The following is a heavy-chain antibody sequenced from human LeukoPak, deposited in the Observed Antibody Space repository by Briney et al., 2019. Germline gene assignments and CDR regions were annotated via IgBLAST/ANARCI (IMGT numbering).Heavy chain of an antibody. D-gene: IGHD3-9*01. CDR3: ARLTWPFDDDVSQTGFEY. J-gene: IGHJ4*02. CDR1: GGSISSGSYY. Sequence: SETLSLTCTVSGGSISSGSYYWSWIRQPAGKGLEWIGRIYTSGSTNYNPSLKSRVTISVDTSKNQFSLKLSSVTAADTAVYYCARLTWPFDDDVSQTGFEYWGQGTLVTVST. CDR2: IYTSGST. V-gene: IGHV4-61*02.